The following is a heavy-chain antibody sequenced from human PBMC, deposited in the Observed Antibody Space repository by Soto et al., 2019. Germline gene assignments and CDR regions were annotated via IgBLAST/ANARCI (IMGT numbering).Heavy chain of an antibody. D-gene: IGHD7-27*01. CDR3: AVNWGSEAYYYYLMDV. CDR1: GDSVSSNSAA. CDR2: TYYRSKWYN. Sequence: SQTLSLTCAISGDSVSSNSAAWNWIRQSPSRGLEWLGRTYYRSKWYNDYAISVESRITISPDTSKNHFSLQLNSVTPEDTAVYFCAVNWGSEAYYYYLMDVWGPGTTVTVSS. J-gene: IGHJ6*02. V-gene: IGHV6-1*01.